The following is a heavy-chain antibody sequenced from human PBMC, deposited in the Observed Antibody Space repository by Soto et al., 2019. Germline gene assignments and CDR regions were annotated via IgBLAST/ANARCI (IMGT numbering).Heavy chain of an antibody. V-gene: IGHV3-15*01. CDR2: IKSKTDGGTT. D-gene: IGHD6-19*01. CDR3: TTGGSGWYGGYYYYGMDV. CDR1: GFTFSNAW. J-gene: IGHJ6*02. Sequence: VGSLRLSCAASGFTFSNAWMSWVRQAPGKGLEWVGRIKSKTDGGTTDYAAPVKGRFTISRDDSKNTLYLQMNSLKTEDTAVYYCTTGGSGWYGGYYYYGMDVWGQGTTVTVSS.